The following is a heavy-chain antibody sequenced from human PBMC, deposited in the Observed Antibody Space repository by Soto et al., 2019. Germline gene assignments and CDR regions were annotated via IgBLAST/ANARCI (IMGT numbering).Heavy chain of an antibody. CDR1: GFTFSSYG. D-gene: IGHD2-15*01. J-gene: IGHJ4*02. CDR2: IWYDGSIK. CDR3: ARDREDCSGGSCFSPLDY. Sequence: GGSLRLSCAASGFTFSSYGMHWVRQAPGKGLEWVAIIWYDGSIKYYADSVKGRFTISRDNSKNTLYLQMNSLRAEDTAVYYCARDREDCSGGSCFSPLDYWGQGTLVTVSS. V-gene: IGHV3-33*01.